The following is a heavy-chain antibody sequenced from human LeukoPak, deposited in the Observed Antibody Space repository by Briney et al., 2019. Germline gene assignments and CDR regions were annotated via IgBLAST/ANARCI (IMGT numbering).Heavy chain of an antibody. CDR3: ARGGQGYCSGGSCSDYYYYYGMDV. Sequence: ASVKVSCKASGGTFSSYAISWVRQAPGQGLEWMGWISAYNGNTNYAQKLQGRVTMTTDTSTSTAYMELRSLRSDDTAVYYCARGGQGYCSGGSCSDYYYYYGMDVWGQGTTVTVSS. CDR2: ISAYNGNT. V-gene: IGHV1-18*01. D-gene: IGHD2-15*01. CDR1: GGTFSSYA. J-gene: IGHJ6*02.